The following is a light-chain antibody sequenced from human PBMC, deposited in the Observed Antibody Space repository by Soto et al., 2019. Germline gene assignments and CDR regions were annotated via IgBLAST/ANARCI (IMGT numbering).Light chain of an antibody. CDR1: SSDVGAYKY. J-gene: IGLJ1*01. Sequence: QSALTQPASVSGSPGQSITISCTGSSSDVGAYKYVSWYQQYPGKAPKLMIYDVSDRPSGVSNRFSGSKTGNTASLTISGLQAEDEADYYCSSYIRSSTLYVFGTGTKVTVL. CDR3: SSYIRSSTLYV. V-gene: IGLV2-14*01. CDR2: DVS.